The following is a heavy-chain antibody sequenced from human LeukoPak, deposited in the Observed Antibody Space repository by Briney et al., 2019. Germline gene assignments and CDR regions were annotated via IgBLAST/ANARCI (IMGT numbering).Heavy chain of an antibody. CDR2: ISYDGSNK. Sequence: PGGSLRLSCAASGFTFSSYAMHWVRQAPGKGLEWVAVISYDGSNKYYADSVKGRFTISRDNSKNTLYLQMNSLRAEDTAVYYCARDFLGGGNWPRSLYGELSLLGDYWGQGTLVTVSS. D-gene: IGHD3-16*02. CDR3: ARDFLGGGNWPRSLYGELSLLGDY. V-gene: IGHV3-30-3*01. CDR1: GFTFSSYA. J-gene: IGHJ4*02.